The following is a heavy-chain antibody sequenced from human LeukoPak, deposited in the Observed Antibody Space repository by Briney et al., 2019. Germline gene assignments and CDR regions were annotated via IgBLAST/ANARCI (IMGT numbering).Heavy chain of an antibody. CDR1: RLSISFYW. Sequence: GGSLRLSCVASRLSISFYWMRWVRQVPGKGLDWVANIHQEGTEKNYVDSVKGRCTISRDNAKDTVYLQMNSLRDEDTAVYYCARDPEGDDYAMDVWGKGTTVSVSS. CDR3: ARDPEGDDYAMDV. J-gene: IGHJ6*04. V-gene: IGHV3-7*04. D-gene: IGHD3-16*01. CDR2: IHQEGTEK.